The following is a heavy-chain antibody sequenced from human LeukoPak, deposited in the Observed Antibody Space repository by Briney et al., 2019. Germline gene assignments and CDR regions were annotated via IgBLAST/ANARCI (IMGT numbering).Heavy chain of an antibody. Sequence: GGSLRLSCAASGFTFSSYSMNWVRQAPGKGLEWVSSISSSSSYIYYADSVKGRFTISRDNAKNSLYLQMNSLRAEDTAVYYCARDRLWFGEVYYYGMDVWGQGTTVTVSS. CDR2: ISSSSSYI. D-gene: IGHD3-10*01. CDR1: GFTFSSYS. J-gene: IGHJ6*02. V-gene: IGHV3-21*01. CDR3: ARDRLWFGEVYYYGMDV.